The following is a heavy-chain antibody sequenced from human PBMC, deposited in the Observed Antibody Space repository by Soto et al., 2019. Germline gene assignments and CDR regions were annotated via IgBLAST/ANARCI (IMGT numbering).Heavy chain of an antibody. D-gene: IGHD6-19*01. CDR1: GGSISSYY. V-gene: IGHV4-59*01. Sequence: SETLSLTCTVSGGSISSYYWSWIRQPPGKGLEWIGYIYYSGSTNYNPSLKSRVTISVDTSKNQFSLKLSSVTAADTAVYYCARLEYSSGWYRFAYWGQGTLVTVSS. J-gene: IGHJ4*02. CDR2: IYYSGST. CDR3: ARLEYSSGWYRFAY.